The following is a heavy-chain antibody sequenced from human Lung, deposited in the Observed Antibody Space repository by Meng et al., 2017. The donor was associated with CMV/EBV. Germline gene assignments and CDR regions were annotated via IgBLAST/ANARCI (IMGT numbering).Heavy chain of an antibody. D-gene: IGHD3-3*01. CDR2: INHSGSI. J-gene: IGHJ4*02. CDR1: GGSFSGYY. Sequence: GSLRLXFAVYGGSFSGYYWSWIRQPPGKGLEWIGEINHSGSINYNPSLKSRVTISVDTSKDQFSLKLNSVTAADTAVYYCARAPIINDFWSGQVSNYFDNXGQGXLVTVSS. CDR3: ARAPIINDFWSGQVSNYFDN. V-gene: IGHV4-34*01.